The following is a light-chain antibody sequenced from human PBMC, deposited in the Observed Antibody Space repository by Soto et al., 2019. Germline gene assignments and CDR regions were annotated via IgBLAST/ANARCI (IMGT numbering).Light chain of an antibody. CDR2: EVS. CDR3: SSYGGSNNYV. J-gene: IGLJ1*01. Sequence: QSVLTQPPSASGSPGQSVTISCTGTSSDVGGYKYVSWYQQHPGKAPKLMIYEVSKRPSGVPDRFSGSKSGNTASLTVSGLQAEDEADYYCSSYGGSNNYVFXTGTKVTVL. V-gene: IGLV2-8*01. CDR1: SSDVGGYKY.